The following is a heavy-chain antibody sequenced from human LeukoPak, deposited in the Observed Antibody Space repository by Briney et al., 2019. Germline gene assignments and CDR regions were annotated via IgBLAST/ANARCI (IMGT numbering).Heavy chain of an antibody. CDR1: GGSISSGGYS. CDR3: ARSPVRSSDAFDI. V-gene: IGHV4-30-2*01. D-gene: IGHD3-10*01. J-gene: IGHJ3*02. Sequence: PSETLSLTCAVSGGSISSGGYSWSWIRQPPGKGLEWIGYIYHSGSTYYNPSLKSRVTISVDRSKNQFSLKLSSVTAADTAVYYCARSPVRSSDAFDIWGQGTMVTVSS. CDR2: IYHSGST.